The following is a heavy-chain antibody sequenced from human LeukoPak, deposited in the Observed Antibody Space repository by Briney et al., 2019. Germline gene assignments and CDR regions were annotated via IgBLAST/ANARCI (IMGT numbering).Heavy chain of an antibody. CDR2: TSNDGSNK. Sequence: GTSLRLSCAASGFTFSNFGMHWVRQAPGKGLEWVAFTSNDGSNKYYEDSVKGRFTISRDNSQNTLFLQMNSLRAEDTAVYYCARDPLPTASWGQGTLVTVSS. CDR1: GFTFSNFG. CDR3: ARDPLPTAS. J-gene: IGHJ5*02. V-gene: IGHV3-30*03.